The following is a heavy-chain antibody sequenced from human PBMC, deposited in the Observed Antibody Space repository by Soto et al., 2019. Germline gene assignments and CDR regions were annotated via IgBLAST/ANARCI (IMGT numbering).Heavy chain of an antibody. J-gene: IGHJ4*02. CDR2: ISWNSGSI. Sequence: EVQLVESGGGLVQPGRSLRLSCAASGFTFDDYAMHWVRQAPGKGLEWVSGISWNSGSIGYADSVKGRFTISRDNAKNSLYLQMNSLRAEDTALYYCAKDVGDGHGYSGFDYWGQGTLVTVSS. V-gene: IGHV3-9*01. D-gene: IGHD2-15*01. CDR3: AKDVGDGHGYSGFDY. CDR1: GFTFDDYA.